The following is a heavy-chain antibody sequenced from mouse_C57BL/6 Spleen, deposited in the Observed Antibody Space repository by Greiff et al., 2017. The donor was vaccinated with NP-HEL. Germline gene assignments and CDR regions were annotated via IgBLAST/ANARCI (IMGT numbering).Heavy chain of an antibody. CDR2: ISSGGSYT. CDR1: GFTFSSYG. V-gene: IGHV5-6*01. Sequence: EVMLVESGGDLVKPGGSLQLSCAASGFTFSSYGMSWVRQTPDKRLEWVATISSGGSYTYYPDSVKGRFTISRDNAKNTLYLQMSSLKSEDTAMYYCARNPVITTVVANWYFDVWGTGTTVTVSS. J-gene: IGHJ1*03. D-gene: IGHD1-1*01. CDR3: ARNPVITTVVANWYFDV.